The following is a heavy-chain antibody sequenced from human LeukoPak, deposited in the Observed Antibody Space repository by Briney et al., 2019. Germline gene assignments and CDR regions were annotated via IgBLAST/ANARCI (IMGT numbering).Heavy chain of an antibody. V-gene: IGHV3-66*01. J-gene: IGHJ4*02. CDR2: IYSGGNT. Sequence: PGGSLRLSCAASGFTVSTYYVSWVRQAPGKGPEWVSVIYSGGNTYYAGFVKARFTISRDNSKNTVYLQMNSLRAEDTAVYYCASCFTDGDCEYWGQGTLVTVSS. CDR1: GFTVSTYY. CDR3: ASCFTDGDCEY. D-gene: IGHD4-17*01.